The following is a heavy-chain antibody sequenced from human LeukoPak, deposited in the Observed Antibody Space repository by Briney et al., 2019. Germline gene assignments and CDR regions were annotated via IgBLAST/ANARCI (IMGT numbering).Heavy chain of an antibody. J-gene: IGHJ6*02. D-gene: IGHD6-13*01. CDR3: AREPGIAAAGTSYYYYGMDV. Sequence: SETLSLTCAVYGGSFSGYYWSWIRQPPGKGLEWIGEINHRGSTNYNPSLKSRVTISVDTSKNQFSLKVSSVTAADTAVYYCAREPGIAAAGTSYYYYGMDVWGQGTTVTVSS. V-gene: IGHV4-34*01. CDR1: GGSFSGYY. CDR2: INHRGST.